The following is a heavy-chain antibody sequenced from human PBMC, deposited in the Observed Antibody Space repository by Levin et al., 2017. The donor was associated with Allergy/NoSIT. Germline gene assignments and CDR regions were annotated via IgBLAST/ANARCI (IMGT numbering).Heavy chain of an antibody. CDR1: GFTFSSYA. CDR2: ISGSGGST. CDR3: AKELVGLGGYFDY. D-gene: IGHD3-9*01. Sequence: GESLKISCAASGFTFSSYAMSWVRQAPGKGLEWVSAISGSGGSTYYADSVKGRFTISRDNSKNTLYLQMNSLRAEDTAVYYCAKELVGLGGYFDYWGQGTLVTVSS. J-gene: IGHJ4*02. V-gene: IGHV3-23*01.